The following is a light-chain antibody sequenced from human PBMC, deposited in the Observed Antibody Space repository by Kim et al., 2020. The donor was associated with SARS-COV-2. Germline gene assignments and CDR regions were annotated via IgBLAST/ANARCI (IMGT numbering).Light chain of an antibody. CDR1: SGHSNYF. CDR2: VEGSGSY. V-gene: IGLV4-60*03. Sequence: QPVLTQSSSASASLGSSVKLTCTLSSGHSNYFIAWHQQQPGKAPRFLMKVEGSGSYNKGGGVPDRFSGSRSGADRYLIISNLHSQDEADYYCETWDSNIQVFGGGTQLTVL. CDR3: ETWDSNIQV. J-gene: IGLJ3*02.